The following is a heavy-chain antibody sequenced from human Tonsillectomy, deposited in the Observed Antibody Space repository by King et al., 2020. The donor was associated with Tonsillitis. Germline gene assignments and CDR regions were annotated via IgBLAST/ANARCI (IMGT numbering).Heavy chain of an antibody. CDR1: GYTFTTFW. CDR3: ARHGGVSDGHDKIWGMDL. V-gene: IGHV5-10-1*03. CDR2: IDPSDSYT. Sequence: QLVQSGAEVKKPGESLSISCKGSGYTFTTFWISWVRQVPGKGLEWMGSIDPSDSYTRYTPSFEGHVTISGDKTITTVYLQWRSLKASDSATYYCARHGGVSDGHDKIWGMDLWGQGTTVIVSS. D-gene: IGHD3-16*01. J-gene: IGHJ6*02.